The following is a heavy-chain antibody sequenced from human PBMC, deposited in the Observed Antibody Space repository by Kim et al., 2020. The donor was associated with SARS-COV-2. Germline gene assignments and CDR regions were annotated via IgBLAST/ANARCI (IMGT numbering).Heavy chain of an antibody. CDR2: IYSGGST. J-gene: IGHJ4*02. Sequence: GGSLRLSCAASGFTVSSNYMSWVRQAPGKGLEWVSVIYSGGSTYYADSVKGRFTISRDNSKNTLYLQMNSLRAEDTAVYYCARARLDFWSGYSIYYFDYWGQGTLVTVSS. CDR3: ARARLDFWSGYSIYYFDY. CDR1: GFTVSSNY. D-gene: IGHD3-3*01. V-gene: IGHV3-53*01.